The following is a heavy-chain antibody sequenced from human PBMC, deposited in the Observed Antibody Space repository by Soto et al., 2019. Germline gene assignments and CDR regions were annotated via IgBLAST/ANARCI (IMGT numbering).Heavy chain of an antibody. Sequence: EVQLVESGGGLVKPGGSLRLSCAASGFTFSSYSMNWVRQAPGKGLEWVSSISSSSSYIYYADSVKGRFTISRDNAKNSLYLQMNSLRAEDTAVYYCARDQLRFLEWLVPQYYYYGMDVWGQGTTVTVSS. CDR1: GFTFSSYS. D-gene: IGHD3-3*01. V-gene: IGHV3-21*01. CDR3: ARDQLRFLEWLVPQYYYYGMDV. J-gene: IGHJ6*02. CDR2: ISSSSSYI.